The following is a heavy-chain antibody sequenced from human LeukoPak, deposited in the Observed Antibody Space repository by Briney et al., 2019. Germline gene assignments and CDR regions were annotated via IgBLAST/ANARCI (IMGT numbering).Heavy chain of an antibody. CDR2: IYYSGST. V-gene: IGHV4-31*03. Sequence: KTSETLSLTCTVSGGSISSGGYYWSWIRQHPGKGLEWIGYIYYSGSTYYNPSLKSRVTISVDTSKNQFSLKLSSVTAADTAVYYCARGPGIAAAGTPLDYWGQGTLVTVSS. CDR3: ARGPGIAAAGTPLDY. D-gene: IGHD6-13*01. J-gene: IGHJ4*02. CDR1: GGSISSGGYY.